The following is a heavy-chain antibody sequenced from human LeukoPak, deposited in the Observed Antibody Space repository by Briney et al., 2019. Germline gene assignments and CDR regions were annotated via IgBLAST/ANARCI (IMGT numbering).Heavy chain of an antibody. CDR2: INSNGSST. Sequence: PGGSLSLSCAPSRFTFSSYWVTWVRQAASPQLMWFTGINSNGSSTSYADSVKRRFTISIDNAKNTLYLQMNSLRAEDTAVYYCARSPRHDYGGSWYFDLWGRGTLVTVSS. D-gene: IGHD4-23*01. CDR3: ARSPRHDYGGSWYFDL. J-gene: IGHJ2*01. V-gene: IGHV3-74*01. CDR1: RFTFSSYW.